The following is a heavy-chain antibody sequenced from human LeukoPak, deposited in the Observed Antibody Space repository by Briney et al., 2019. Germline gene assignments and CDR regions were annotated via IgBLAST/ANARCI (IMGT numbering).Heavy chain of an antibody. D-gene: IGHD4-17*01. Sequence: ASVKVSCKASGYTFTGYYMHWVRQAPGQGLEWMGWINPNSGGTNYAQKFQGRVTMTRDTSISTAYMELSRLRSDDTAVYYCARQPHYGDYPGDGSFDIWGQGTMVAVSS. CDR1: GYTFTGYY. V-gene: IGHV1-2*02. CDR2: INPNSGGT. J-gene: IGHJ3*02. CDR3: ARQPHYGDYPGDGSFDI.